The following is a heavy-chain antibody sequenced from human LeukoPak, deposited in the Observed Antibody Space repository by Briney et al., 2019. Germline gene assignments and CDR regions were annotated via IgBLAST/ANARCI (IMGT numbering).Heavy chain of an antibody. CDR3: AKDGGLHGDYVHFDY. J-gene: IGHJ4*02. V-gene: IGHV3-9*01. D-gene: IGHD4-17*01. CDR2: ISWNSVNI. Sequence: PGGSLRLSCEASGFTFDDYAMRWVRQAPGEGLEWVSSISWNSVNIHYADSVKGRFTISRDNARNSLYLQMKSLRPEDTALYYCAKDGGLHGDYVHFDYWGQGTLVTVSS. CDR1: GFTFDDYA.